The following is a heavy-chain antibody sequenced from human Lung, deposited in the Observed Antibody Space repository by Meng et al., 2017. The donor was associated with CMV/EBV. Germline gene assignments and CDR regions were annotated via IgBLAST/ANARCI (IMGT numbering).Heavy chain of an antibody. J-gene: IGHJ6*02. D-gene: IGHD2-15*01. CDR2: IYPGDSDT. CDR1: GYSFTSYW. Sequence: GEXXKISCKGSGYSFTSYWIGWVRQMPGKGLEWMGIIYPGDSDTRYSPSFQGQVTISADKSISTAYLQWSSLKASDTAMYYCARHGGSTIYYYYGMDVWGQGTXVNGAS. CDR3: ARHGGSTIYYYYGMDV. V-gene: IGHV5-51*01.